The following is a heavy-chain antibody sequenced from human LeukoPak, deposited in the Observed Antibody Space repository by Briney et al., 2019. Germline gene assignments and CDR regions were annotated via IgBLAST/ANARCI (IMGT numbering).Heavy chain of an antibody. CDR3: AKPSLPGVRGVTLDY. V-gene: IGHV3-23*01. CDR2: ISGSGSST. D-gene: IGHD3-10*01. Sequence: PGGSLRLSCAASGFTFSSYDMSWVRQAPGKGLEWVSGISGSGSSTYYADSVKGRFTISRDNSKNTLYLQMNSLRAEDTAVYYCAKPSLPGVRGVTLDYWGQGTLVTVSS. CDR1: GFTFSSYD. J-gene: IGHJ4*02.